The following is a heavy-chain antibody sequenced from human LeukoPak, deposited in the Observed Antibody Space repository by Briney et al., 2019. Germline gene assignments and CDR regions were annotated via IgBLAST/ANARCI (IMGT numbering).Heavy chain of an antibody. Sequence: PGGSLRLSCAASGFTFSNYEMNWVRQAPGKGLEWVSYISSSGSTIYYADSVKGRFTISRDNAENSLYLQMNSLRAEDTAVYYCAQIYTYGSSQFDYWGQGTLVTVSS. CDR1: GFTFSNYE. CDR3: AQIYTYGSSQFDY. J-gene: IGHJ4*02. CDR2: ISSSGSTI. V-gene: IGHV3-48*03. D-gene: IGHD5-18*01.